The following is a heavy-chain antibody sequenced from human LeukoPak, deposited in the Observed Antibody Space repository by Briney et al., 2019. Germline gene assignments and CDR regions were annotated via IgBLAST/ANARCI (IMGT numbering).Heavy chain of an antibody. V-gene: IGHV1-69*04. CDR1: GGTFSSYA. J-gene: IGHJ2*01. CDR3: ARDQYYDSSGYRYWYFDL. CDR2: IIPILGIA. D-gene: IGHD3-22*01. Sequence: ASVKVSCKASGGTFSSYAISWVRQAPGQGLEWMGRIIPILGIANYAQKFQGRVTITADKSTSTAYMELSSLRSEDTAVYYCARDQYYDSSGYRYWYFDLWGRGTLVTVSS.